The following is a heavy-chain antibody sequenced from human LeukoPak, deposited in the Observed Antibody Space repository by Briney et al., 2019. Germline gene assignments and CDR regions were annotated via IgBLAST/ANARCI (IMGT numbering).Heavy chain of an antibody. CDR2: IYYSGST. D-gene: IGHD4-4*01. CDR1: GGSLSSSSYY. J-gene: IGHJ6*02. CDR3: AIYYSNYVGYYYGMDV. V-gene: IGHV4-39*01. Sequence: SETLSLTCTVSGGSLSSSSYYWGWIRQPPGKGLEWIGSIYYSGSTYYNPSLKSRVTISVDTSKNQFSLKLSSVTAADTAVYYCAIYYSNYVGYYYGMDVWGQGTTVTVSS.